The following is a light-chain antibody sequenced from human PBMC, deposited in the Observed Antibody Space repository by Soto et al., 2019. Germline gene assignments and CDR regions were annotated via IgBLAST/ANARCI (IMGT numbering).Light chain of an antibody. CDR1: SSDVGSYNL. J-gene: IGLJ1*01. CDR3: CSYAGSSTFPV. V-gene: IGLV2-23*03. Sequence: ALTQPASVTGSPGQSITISCTGTSSDVGSYNLVSWYQQHPGKAPKLMIYEGSKRPSGVSNRFSGSKSGNTASLTISGLQAEDEADYYCCSYAGSSTFPVFGTGTKVTVL. CDR2: EGS.